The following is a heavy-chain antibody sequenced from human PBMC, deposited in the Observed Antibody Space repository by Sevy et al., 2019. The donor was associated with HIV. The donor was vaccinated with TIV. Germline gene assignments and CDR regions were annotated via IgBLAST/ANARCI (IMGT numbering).Heavy chain of an antibody. CDR3: ARDWPQYYDILTGYSPYYYGMDV. J-gene: IGHJ6*02. CDR1: GFTFSSYS. D-gene: IGHD3-9*01. CDR2: ISSSSSYI. Sequence: GGSLRLSCAASGFTFSSYSMNWVRQAPGKGLEWVSSISSSSSYIYYADSVKGRFTISRDNAKNLLYLQMNSLRAEDTAVYYCARDWPQYYDILTGYSPYYYGMDVWGQGTTVTVSS. V-gene: IGHV3-21*01.